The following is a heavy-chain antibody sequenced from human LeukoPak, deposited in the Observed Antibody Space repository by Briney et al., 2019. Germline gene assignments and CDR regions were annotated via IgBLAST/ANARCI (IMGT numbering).Heavy chain of an antibody. CDR2: ISYDGSNK. J-gene: IGHJ4*02. Sequence: PGGSLRLSCAASGFTFSSYWMNWARQAPGKGLEWVAVISYDGSNKYYADSVKGRFTISRDNSKNTLYLQMNSLRAEDTAVYYCAREIAAVVDYWGQGTLVTVSS. D-gene: IGHD6-13*01. CDR3: AREIAAVVDY. V-gene: IGHV3-30*03. CDR1: GFTFSSYW.